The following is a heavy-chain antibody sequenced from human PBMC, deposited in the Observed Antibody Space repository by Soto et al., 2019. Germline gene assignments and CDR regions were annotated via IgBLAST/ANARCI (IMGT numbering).Heavy chain of an antibody. CDR1: GFTFSSYS. CDR3: ARPETYCSGGSCYSR. CDR2: ISSSSSYI. V-gene: IGHV3-21*01. Sequence: GGSLRLSCAASGFTFSSYSMNWVRQAPGKGLEWVSSISSSSSYIYYADSVKGRFTISRDNAKNSLYLQMNSLRAEDTAVYYCARPETYCSGGSCYSRWGQGTLVTVSS. D-gene: IGHD2-15*01. J-gene: IGHJ4*02.